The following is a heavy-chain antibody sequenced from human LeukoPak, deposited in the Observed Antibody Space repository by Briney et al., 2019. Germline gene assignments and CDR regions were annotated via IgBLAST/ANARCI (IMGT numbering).Heavy chain of an antibody. J-gene: IGHJ4*02. D-gene: IGHD3-22*01. CDR1: GFTFSTYA. CDR2: INHDGSST. V-gene: IGHV3-74*01. Sequence: PGRSLRLSCAASGFTFSTYAMHWVRQAPGKGLVWVSRINHDGSSTNYADSVKGRFTISRDNAKNTVYLQMNSLRAEDTAVYYCVRDWGYDSSGYWQKYFGTWGQGTLVTVSS. CDR3: VRDWGYDSSGYWQKYFGT.